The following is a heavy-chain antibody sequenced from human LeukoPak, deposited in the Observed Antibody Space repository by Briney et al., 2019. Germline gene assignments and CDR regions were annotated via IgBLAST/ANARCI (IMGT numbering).Heavy chain of an antibody. CDR3: TTGIGL. CDR1: EFTFSSYA. CDR2: IESKTDGGTT. D-gene: IGHD1-26*01. Sequence: GGFLRLSCAASEFTFSSYAMSWVRQAPGKGLEWVGRIESKTDGGTTDYAAPVKGRFNISRHDSKNTLYLQMDSLKTEDTAVYYCTTGIGLWGQGTLVTVSS. V-gene: IGHV3-15*04. J-gene: IGHJ4*02.